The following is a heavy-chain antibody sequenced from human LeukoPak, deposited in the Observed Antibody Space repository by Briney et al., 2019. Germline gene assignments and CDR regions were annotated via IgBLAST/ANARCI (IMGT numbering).Heavy chain of an antibody. CDR2: IYTSGST. CDR1: GGSISSGSYY. CDR3: ARYDSSSQMGALDI. Sequence: PSETLSLTCTVSGGSISSGSYYWSWIRQPAGKGLEWIGRIYTSGSTNYNPSLKSRVTISVDTSKNQFSLKLSSVTAADTAVYYCARYDSSSQMGALDIWGQGTMVTVSS. V-gene: IGHV4-61*02. D-gene: IGHD6-13*01. J-gene: IGHJ3*02.